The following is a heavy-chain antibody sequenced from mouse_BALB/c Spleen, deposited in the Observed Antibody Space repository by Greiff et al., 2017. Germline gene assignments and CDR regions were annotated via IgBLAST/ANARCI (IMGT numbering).Heavy chain of an antibody. CDR3: ASPYGNYVGFAY. CDR2: ISDGGSYT. D-gene: IGHD2-1*01. CDR1: GFTFSDYY. V-gene: IGHV5-4*02. J-gene: IGHJ3*01. Sequence: EVKLMESGGGLVKPGGSLKLSCAASGFTFSDYYMYWVRQTPEKRLEWVATISDGGSYTYYPDSVKGRFTISRDNAKNNLYLQMSSLKSEDTAMYYCASPYGNYVGFAYWGQGTLVTVSA.